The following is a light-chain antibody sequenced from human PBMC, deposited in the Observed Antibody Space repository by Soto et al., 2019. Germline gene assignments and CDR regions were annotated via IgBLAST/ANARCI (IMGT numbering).Light chain of an antibody. CDR3: QTWGTGIQVV. V-gene: IGLV4-69*01. J-gene: IGLJ2*01. CDR2: LNSDGSH. Sequence: QLVLTQWPSASASLGASVKLTCTLSSGHSSYAIAWHQQQPEKGPRYLMKLNSDGSHSKGDGIPDRFSGSSSGAERDLTISSLQSEDEADYYWQTWGTGIQVVFGVGTKVTVL. CDR1: SGHSSYA.